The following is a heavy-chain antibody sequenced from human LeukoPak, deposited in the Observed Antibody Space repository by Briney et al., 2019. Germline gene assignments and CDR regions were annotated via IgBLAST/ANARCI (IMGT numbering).Heavy chain of an antibody. V-gene: IGHV3-23*01. Sequence: PGGSLRLSCAASEFTFRSHVMSWVRQAPGKGLEWISAIVGSGSTTHYADSVKGRFTISRDNSKNTLYPQMNSLRADDTALYYCAREGSSHDAFDIWGQGTVVTVSS. D-gene: IGHD3-10*01. CDR1: EFTFRSHV. CDR2: IVGSGSTT. CDR3: AREGSSHDAFDI. J-gene: IGHJ3*02.